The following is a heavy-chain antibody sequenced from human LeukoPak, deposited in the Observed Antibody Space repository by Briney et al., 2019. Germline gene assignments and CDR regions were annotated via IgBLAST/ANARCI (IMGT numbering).Heavy chain of an antibody. J-gene: IGHJ4*02. CDR2: ISGSGGGT. CDR3: VRDSGGYAEFDY. V-gene: IGHV3-23*01. Sequence: PGGSLRLSCAASGFTFSSYAMNWVRQAPGKGLEWISAISGSGGGTYYADSVKGRFTTSRDNFKNTLYLQMDSLRAEDTAIYYCVRDSGGYAEFDYWGQGSLVTVSS. D-gene: IGHD3-22*01. CDR1: GFTFSSYA.